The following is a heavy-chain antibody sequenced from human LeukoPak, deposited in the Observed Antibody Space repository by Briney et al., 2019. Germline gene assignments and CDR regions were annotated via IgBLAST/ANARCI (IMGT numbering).Heavy chain of an antibody. D-gene: IGHD3-9*01. V-gene: IGHV4-34*01. J-gene: IGHJ3*02. Sequence: PSETLSLTCAVYGGSFSGYYWSWIRQPPGKGLEWIGEINHSGSTYYNPSLKSRVTISVDTSKNQFSLKLSSVTAADTAVYYCARRVPLRYFDWVREGYAFDIWAKGQWSPSLQ. CDR3: ARRVPLRYFDWVREGYAFDI. CDR1: GGSFSGYY. CDR2: INHSGST.